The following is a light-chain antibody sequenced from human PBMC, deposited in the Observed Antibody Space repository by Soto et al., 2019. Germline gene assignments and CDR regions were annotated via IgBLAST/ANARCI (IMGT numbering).Light chain of an antibody. Sequence: DIQMTQSPSSLSASVGDRVTITCRARQSISSNLNWYQQKPGKVPKLLIYDASSLESGVPLRFSGSGSGTDFTLTIKSLQPEDFATYYCQQSYRSPPTFGQGTNVEIK. CDR3: QQSYRSPPT. CDR2: DAS. V-gene: IGKV1-39*01. CDR1: QSISSN. J-gene: IGKJ1*01.